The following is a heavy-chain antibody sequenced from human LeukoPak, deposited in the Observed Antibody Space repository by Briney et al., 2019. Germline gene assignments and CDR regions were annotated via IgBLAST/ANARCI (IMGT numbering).Heavy chain of an antibody. V-gene: IGHV1-46*01. CDR3: TRKEAVAGSFDY. D-gene: IGHD6-19*01. J-gene: IGHJ4*02. CDR1: GYTFTSYY. Sequence: ASVKVSCKASGYTFTSYYMHWVRQAPGQGLEWMGIINPSGGSTSYAQKFQGRVTMTRDTSISTAYMELNSLRSDDTAVYYCTRKEAVAGSFDYWGQGTLVTVSS. CDR2: INPSGGST.